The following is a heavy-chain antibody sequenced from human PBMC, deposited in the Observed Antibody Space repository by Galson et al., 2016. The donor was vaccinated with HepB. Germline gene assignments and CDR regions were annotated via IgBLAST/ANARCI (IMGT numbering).Heavy chain of an antibody. CDR1: GFTFSNYG. J-gene: IGHJ4*02. V-gene: IGHV3-23*01. Sequence: SLRLSCAAAGFTFSNYGMTWVRQAPGKGLEWVSSVTGSGDRRDYGESVKGRFTISRDSSQKTQYLQMNNRSAQDTAVDYCVRGTINWNGVDYWGQGTLVTVSS. CDR2: VTGSGDRR. CDR3: VRGTINWNGVDY. D-gene: IGHD1-1*01.